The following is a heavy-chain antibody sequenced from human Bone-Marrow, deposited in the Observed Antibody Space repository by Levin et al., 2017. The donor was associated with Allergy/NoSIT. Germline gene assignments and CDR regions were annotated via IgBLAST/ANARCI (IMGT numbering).Heavy chain of an antibody. J-gene: IGHJ3*02. CDR2: IYYSGST. CDR3: ARLTRRTTAVRGIVVVTAIRRNAFDI. CDR1: GGSISSSSYY. D-gene: IGHD2-21*02. Sequence: SQTLSLTCTVSGGSISSSSYYWGWIRQPPGKGLEWIGSIYYSGSTYYNPSLKSRVTISVDTSKNQFSLKLSSVTAADTAVYYCARLTRRTTAVRGIVVVTAIRRNAFDIWGQGTMVTVSS. V-gene: IGHV4-39*01.